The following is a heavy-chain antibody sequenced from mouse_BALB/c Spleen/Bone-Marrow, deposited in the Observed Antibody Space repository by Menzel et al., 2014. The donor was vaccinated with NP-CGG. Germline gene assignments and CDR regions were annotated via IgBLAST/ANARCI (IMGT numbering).Heavy chain of an antibody. D-gene: IGHD2-5*01. J-gene: IGHJ2*01. Sequence: QVQLQQSGPGLAQPSQSLSITCTVSGFSLTSYGVHWVRQSPGKGLEWLGAIWSGGGSDYNAAFISRLSITKDNSKSQVFFKMFSLQVDDTAIYYCARTSNYVDFDYWGQGTTLTVSS. CDR1: GFSLTSYG. V-gene: IGHV2-4-1*01. CDR2: IWSGGGS. CDR3: ARTSNYVDFDY.